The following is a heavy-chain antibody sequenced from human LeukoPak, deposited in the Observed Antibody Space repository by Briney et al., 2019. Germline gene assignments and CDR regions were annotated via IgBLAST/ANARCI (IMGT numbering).Heavy chain of an antibody. D-gene: IGHD6-19*01. CDR2: MNPNSGNT. V-gene: IGHV1-8*03. Sequence: ASVKVSCKASGYAFTRYDINWVRQATGQGLERMGWMNPNSGNTGYTQKFQDRVTITRNTSISTAYMELSSLRSEDTAVYYCARQYISGSVFDYWGQGTLVTVSS. CDR1: GYAFTRYD. J-gene: IGHJ4*02. CDR3: ARQYISGSVFDY.